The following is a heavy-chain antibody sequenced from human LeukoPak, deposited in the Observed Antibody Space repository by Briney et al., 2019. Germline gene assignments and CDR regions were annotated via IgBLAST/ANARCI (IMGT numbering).Heavy chain of an antibody. CDR3: TRVYKPLPDY. V-gene: IGHV1-18*01. CDR2: ISAYNGNT. D-gene: IGHD1-14*01. J-gene: IGHJ4*02. Sequence: GASVKVSCKASGGTFCSYAISWVRQATGQGLEWMGWISAYNGNTNYAQKLQGRVTMTTDTSTSTAYMELRSLRSDDTAVYYCTRVYKPLPDYWGQGTLVTVSS. CDR1: GGTFCSYA.